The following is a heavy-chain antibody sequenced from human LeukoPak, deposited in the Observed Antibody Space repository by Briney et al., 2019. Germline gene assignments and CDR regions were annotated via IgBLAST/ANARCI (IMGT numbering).Heavy chain of an antibody. D-gene: IGHD6-13*01. CDR2: IHYSGST. J-gene: IGHJ5*02. Sequence: SETLSLTCSVSGGSITGPYYWGWIRPPPGKGLEWIASIHYSGSTHYNPSLNSRVTIFVDPSMNEFSLKVNSVTATDTAIYYCARKRLAAGRVDWFDPWGQGILVTVSS. CDR1: GGSITGPYY. CDR3: ARKRLAAGRVDWFDP. V-gene: IGHV4-39*01.